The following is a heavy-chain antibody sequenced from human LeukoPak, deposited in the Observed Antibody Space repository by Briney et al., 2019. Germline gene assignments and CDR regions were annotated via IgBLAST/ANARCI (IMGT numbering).Heavy chain of an antibody. V-gene: IGHV3-23*01. CDR3: AKGARGIVVVPAAPVRS. CDR1: GFTFSSYA. J-gene: IGHJ4*02. CDR2: ISGSGGST. D-gene: IGHD2-2*01. Sequence: GGSLRLSCAASGFTFSSYAMSWVRQAPGKGLEWVSAISGSGGSTYYADPVKGRFTISRDNSKNTLYLQMNSLRAEDTAVYYCAKGARGIVVVPAAPVRSWGQGTLVTVSS.